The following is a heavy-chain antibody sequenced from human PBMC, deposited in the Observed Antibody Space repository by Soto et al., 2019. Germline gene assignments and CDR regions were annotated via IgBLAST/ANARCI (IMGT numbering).Heavy chain of an antibody. CDR1: GGSISSSDYF. V-gene: IGHV4-39*01. CDR3: ATYTDYGDYGPYYYYYYYMDV. Sequence: SETLSLTCSVSGGSISSSDYFWGWIRQPPGKGLEWIATIYYSGSTYYNPSLKSRVTISVDTSKNQFSLKLSSVTAADTAVYYCATYTDYGDYGPYYYYYYYMDVWGKGTTVTVSS. D-gene: IGHD4-17*01. J-gene: IGHJ6*03. CDR2: IYYSGST.